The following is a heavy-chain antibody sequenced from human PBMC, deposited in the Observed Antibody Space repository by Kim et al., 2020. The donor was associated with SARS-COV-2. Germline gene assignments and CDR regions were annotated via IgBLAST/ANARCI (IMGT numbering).Heavy chain of an antibody. CDR1: GFTFSSYG. J-gene: IGHJ5*02. CDR2: IWYDGSNK. D-gene: IGHD3-10*01. CDR3: AREPITMDTIGGWFDP. Sequence: GGSLRLSCAASGFTFSSYGMHWVRQAPGKGLEWVAVIWYDGSNKYYADSVKGRFTISRDNSKNTLYLQMNSLRAEDTAVYYCAREPITMDTIGGWFDPWDQGTLVTVSS. V-gene: IGHV3-33*01.